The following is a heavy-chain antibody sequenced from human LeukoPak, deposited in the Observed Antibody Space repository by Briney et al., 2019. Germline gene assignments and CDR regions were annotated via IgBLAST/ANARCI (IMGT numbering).Heavy chain of an antibody. CDR3: ARGPDDYFDY. V-gene: IGHV4-31*03. Sequence: PSETLSLTCTISGGSISSGGYYWSWIRQHPGKGLEWIGYIYYSGSTYYNPSLKSRVTISVDTSKNQFSLKLSSVTAADTAVYYCARGPDDYFDYWGQGTLVTVSS. J-gene: IGHJ4*02. CDR1: GGSISSGGYY. D-gene: IGHD2-2*01. CDR2: IYYSGST.